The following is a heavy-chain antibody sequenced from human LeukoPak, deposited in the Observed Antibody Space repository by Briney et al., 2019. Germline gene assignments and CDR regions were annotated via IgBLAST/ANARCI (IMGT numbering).Heavy chain of an antibody. V-gene: IGHV3-23*01. D-gene: IGHD3-22*01. CDR3: AIMHRYYDGSGYWVQ. Sequence: GGSLRLSCAASGFTFSSYAMSWVRQAPGKGLEWVSGISTSGGSTSYADSVKGRFTISRDNPRNTLYMQMNSLRDEDTAVYYCAIMHRYYDGSGYWVQWGQGTLVTVSA. CDR1: GFTFSSYA. CDR2: ISTSGGST. J-gene: IGHJ4*02.